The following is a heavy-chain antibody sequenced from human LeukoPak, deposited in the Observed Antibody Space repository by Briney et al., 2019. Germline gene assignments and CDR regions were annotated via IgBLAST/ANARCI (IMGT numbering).Heavy chain of an antibody. D-gene: IGHD3-22*01. CDR1: GFTFNNYA. Sequence: SGGSLRLSCAASGFTFNNYAMSWVRQAPGKGLEWVSDISGTGGRTYYADSVKGRFTISRDNSKNTVDLLMNSLRAEDTAIYYCARDVPYYYDSSGYYSPFDCWGQGTLVTVSS. V-gene: IGHV3-23*01. CDR2: ISGTGGRT. J-gene: IGHJ4*02. CDR3: ARDVPYYYDSSGYYSPFDC.